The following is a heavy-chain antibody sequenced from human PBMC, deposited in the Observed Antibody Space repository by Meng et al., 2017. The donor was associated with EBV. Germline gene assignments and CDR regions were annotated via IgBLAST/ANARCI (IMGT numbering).Heavy chain of an antibody. CDR2: IRSQVDGRTA. CDR3: TTDEGGSRF. D-gene: IGHD1-26*01. CDR1: EFTFTSAW. Sequence: EVQLVESGGGLVKPGESLKLSCAASEFTFTSAWMNWVRQAPGKGLEWVGRIRSQVDGRTADYSAPVKGRFTISRDDSKHTLYLQMNSLKIEDSVVYYCTTDEGGSRFWGQGTLVTVSS. V-gene: IGHV3-15*01. J-gene: IGHJ4*02.